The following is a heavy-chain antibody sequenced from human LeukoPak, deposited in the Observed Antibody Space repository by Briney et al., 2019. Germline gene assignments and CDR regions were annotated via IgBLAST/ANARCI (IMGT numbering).Heavy chain of an antibody. CDR3: ARLLGGTPGWFDP. V-gene: IGHV4-59*08. D-gene: IGHD1-14*01. Sequence: SETLSLTCTVSGGSISFYSWSWIRQPPGKGLEWIGYIYYGGSTNYNPSLKSRVTISVDTSKNQFSLKLSSVTAADTAVYYCARLLGGTPGWFDPWGQGTLVTVSS. CDR2: IYYGGST. CDR1: GGSISFYS. J-gene: IGHJ5*02.